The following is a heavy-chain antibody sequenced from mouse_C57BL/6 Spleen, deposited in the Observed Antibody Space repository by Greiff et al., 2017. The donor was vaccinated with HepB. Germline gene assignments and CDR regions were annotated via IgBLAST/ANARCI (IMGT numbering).Heavy chain of an antibody. CDR1: GYSITSGYY. CDR2: ISYDGSN. D-gene: IGHD3-1*01. Sequence: ESGPGLVKPSQSLSLTCSVTGYSITSGYYWNWIRQFPGNKLEWMGYISYDGSNNYNPSLKNRISITRDTSKNQFFLKLNSVTTEDTATYYCARDSGDGFAYWGQGTLVTVSA. J-gene: IGHJ3*01. V-gene: IGHV3-6*01. CDR3: ARDSGDGFAY.